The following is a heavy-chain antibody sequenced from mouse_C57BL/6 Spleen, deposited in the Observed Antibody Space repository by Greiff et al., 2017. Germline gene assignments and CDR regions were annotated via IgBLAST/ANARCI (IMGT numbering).Heavy chain of an antibody. CDR1: GYTFTSYW. J-gene: IGHJ1*03. D-gene: IGHD1-1*01. CDR3: ARSPLYYGSSHWYFDV. V-gene: IGHV1-64*01. Sequence: QVQLKEPGAELVKPGASVKLSCKASGYTFTSYWMHWVKQRPGQGLEWIGMIHPNSGSTNYNEKFKSKATLTVDKSSSTAYMQLSSLTSEDSAVYYCARSPLYYGSSHWYFDVWGTGTTVTVSS. CDR2: IHPNSGST.